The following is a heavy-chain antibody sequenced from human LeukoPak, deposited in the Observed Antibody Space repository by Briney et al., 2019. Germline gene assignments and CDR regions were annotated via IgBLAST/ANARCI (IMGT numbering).Heavy chain of an antibody. Sequence: GGSLRLSCAASGFTFSSYSMNWVRQAPGKGLEWVSSISSSSSYIYYADSVKGRFTISRDNAKNSLYLQMNSLRAEDTAVYYCARDPGLVVVPAAIDYWGQGTLVTVSS. D-gene: IGHD2-2*01. J-gene: IGHJ4*02. CDR3: ARDPGLVVVPAAIDY. CDR2: ISSSSSYI. V-gene: IGHV3-21*01. CDR1: GFTFSSYS.